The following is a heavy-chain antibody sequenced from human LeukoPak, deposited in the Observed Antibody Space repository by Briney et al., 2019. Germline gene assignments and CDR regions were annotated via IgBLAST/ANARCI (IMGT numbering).Heavy chain of an antibody. J-gene: IGHJ4*02. D-gene: IGHD3-22*01. CDR3: ARTPLSPYASSGYGDH. V-gene: IGHV3-48*03. Sequence: GGSLRLSCAASGFTCSSYEMNWVRQAPGKGLEWVSYISSSGSTIYYADSVKGRFTISRDNAKNSLYLQMNSLRAEDTAVYYCARTPLSPYASSGYGDHWGQGTLVTVSS. CDR1: GFTCSSYE. CDR2: ISSSGSTI.